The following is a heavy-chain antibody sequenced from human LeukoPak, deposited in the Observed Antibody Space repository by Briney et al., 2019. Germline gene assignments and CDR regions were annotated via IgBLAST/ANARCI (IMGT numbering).Heavy chain of an antibody. CDR2: INPSGGST. V-gene: IGHV1-46*01. Sequence: GASVKVACKASGYTFTSYYMHWGRQSRGQGIEWMGIINPSGGSTSYAQKFQGRVTMTRDTSTSTVYMELSSLRSEDTAVYYCARRVVAGKGVYFDYWGQGTLVTVSS. CDR3: ARRVVAGKGVYFDY. D-gene: IGHD6-19*01. CDR1: GYTFTSYY. J-gene: IGHJ4*02.